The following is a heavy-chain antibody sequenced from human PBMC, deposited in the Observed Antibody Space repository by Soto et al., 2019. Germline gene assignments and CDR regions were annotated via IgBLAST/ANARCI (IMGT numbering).Heavy chain of an antibody. J-gene: IGHJ5*02. CDR2: INPNSRVT. CDR3: GTNLFSSTSRGSDFDP. V-gene: IGHV1-2*02. D-gene: IGHD2-2*01. Sequence: QVQLVQSGAEMKKPGASVEISCKASGYYFTGYYMHWVRQAPGQGLEWMDWINPNSRVTNYAQRFQGRVTMTRGTSISTADLGVKTLTSDATAVHYRGTNLFSSTSRGSDFDPWGQGTLVIVSS. CDR1: GYYFTGYY.